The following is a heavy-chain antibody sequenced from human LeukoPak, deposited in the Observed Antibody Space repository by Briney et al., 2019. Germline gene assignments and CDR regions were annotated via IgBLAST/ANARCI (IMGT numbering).Heavy chain of an antibody. Sequence: KPSETLSLTCTVSGGSISTYYWSWIRQPPGKGLEWIGYIYYSGSANYNPSHKSRVTISVDTSKNQFSLKLSSVTAADTAVYYCARSYGSGNYFDYWGQGTLVTVSS. CDR2: IYYSGSA. CDR3: ARSYGSGNYFDY. D-gene: IGHD3-10*01. V-gene: IGHV4-59*01. CDR1: GGSISTYY. J-gene: IGHJ4*02.